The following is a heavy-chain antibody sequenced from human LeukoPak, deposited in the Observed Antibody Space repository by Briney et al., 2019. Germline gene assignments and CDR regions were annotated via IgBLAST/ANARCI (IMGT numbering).Heavy chain of an antibody. CDR2: IYYSGST. V-gene: IGHV4-39*07. Sequence: SETLSLTCTVSSGSISSSSYYWGWIRQPPGKGLEWIGSIYYSGSTYYNPSLKSRVTISVDTSKNQFSLKLSSVTAADTAVYYCARDPYGDHEDYWGQGTLVTVSS. CDR1: SGSISSSSYY. J-gene: IGHJ4*02. CDR3: ARDPYGDHEDY. D-gene: IGHD4-17*01.